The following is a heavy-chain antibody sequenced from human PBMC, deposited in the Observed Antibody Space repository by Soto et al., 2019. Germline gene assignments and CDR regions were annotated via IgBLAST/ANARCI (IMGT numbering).Heavy chain of an antibody. CDR1: GFTFSGSA. CDR2: IRSKANSYAT. D-gene: IGHD3-22*01. Sequence: PGWSLRLSCAASGFTFSGSAMHWVRQASGKGLEWVGRIRSKANSYATAYAASVKGRFTISRDDSKNTAYLQMNSLKTENKAVYYCNSPAVAYYASSGYPAYGRDAWGQVTTVTVSS. CDR3: NSPAVAYYASSGYPAYGRDA. V-gene: IGHV3-73*01. J-gene: IGHJ6*02.